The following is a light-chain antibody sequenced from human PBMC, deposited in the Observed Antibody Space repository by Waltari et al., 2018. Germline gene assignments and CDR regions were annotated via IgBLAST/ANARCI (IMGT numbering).Light chain of an antibody. Sequence: DIAMTQSPDSMAVSLGERATINCKSTQTLLYSSNNKTYLAWYQQKRGQPPSLLFYWAATRESGVPDRFSGSGSRTDFTLTITNLQAEDVAVYFCHQYFNTPYTFGQGTQLEIK. J-gene: IGKJ2*01. CDR2: WAA. CDR1: QTLLYSSNNKTY. V-gene: IGKV4-1*01. CDR3: HQYFNTPYT.